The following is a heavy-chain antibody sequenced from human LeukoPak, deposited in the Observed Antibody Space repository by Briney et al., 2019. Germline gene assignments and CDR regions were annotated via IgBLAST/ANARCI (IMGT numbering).Heavy chain of an antibody. CDR3: ASHEYSSGPDWFDP. D-gene: IGHD6-19*01. Sequence: GGSLRLSCAASGFTFSSYEMNWVRQAPGKGLEWVSYISSSGSTIYYADSVKGRFTISRDNAKNSLYLQMNSLRAEDTAVYYCASHEYSSGPDWFDPWGQETLVTVSS. CDR2: ISSSGSTI. J-gene: IGHJ5*02. V-gene: IGHV3-48*03. CDR1: GFTFSSYE.